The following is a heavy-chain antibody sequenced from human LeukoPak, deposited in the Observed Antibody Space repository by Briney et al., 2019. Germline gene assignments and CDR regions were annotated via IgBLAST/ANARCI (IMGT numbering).Heavy chain of an antibody. J-gene: IGHJ5*02. D-gene: IGHD1-26*01. CDR1: GGSISSYY. CDR3: ARDRIIVGATGNWFDP. CDR2: IYYSGST. Sequence: SETLSPTCTVSGGSISSYYWSWIRQPPGKGLEWIGYIYYSGSTNYNPSLKSRVTISVDTSKNQFSLKLSSVTAADTAVYYCARDRIIVGATGNWFDPWGQGTLVIVSS. V-gene: IGHV4-59*01.